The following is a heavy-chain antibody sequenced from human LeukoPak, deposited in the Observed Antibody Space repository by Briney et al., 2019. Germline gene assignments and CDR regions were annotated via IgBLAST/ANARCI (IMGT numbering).Heavy chain of an antibody. Sequence: ASVKVSCKASGYTFTGYYMHWVRQAPGQGLEWMGWVNPNSGGTNYAQKFQGRVTMTRDTSISTAYMELSRLRSDDTAVYYCARSPRMVRGVVSWFDPWGQGTLVTVSS. CDR1: GYTFTGYY. V-gene: IGHV1-2*02. CDR2: VNPNSGGT. CDR3: ARSPRMVRGVVSWFDP. D-gene: IGHD3-10*01. J-gene: IGHJ5*02.